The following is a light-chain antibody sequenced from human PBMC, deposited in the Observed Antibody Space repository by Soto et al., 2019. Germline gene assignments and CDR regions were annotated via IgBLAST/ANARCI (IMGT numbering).Light chain of an antibody. J-gene: IGKJ2*03. CDR3: QQSYSTPRS. CDR1: QSISSS. Sequence: DIQMTQSPSSLSASVGDRVTITCRASQSISSSLNWYQQKPGKAPKLLIYAASSLQSGVPSRFSGSGSGTDFTLTISRLQPEDFATYYCQQSYSTPRSFGPGTKLEIK. V-gene: IGKV1-39*01. CDR2: AAS.